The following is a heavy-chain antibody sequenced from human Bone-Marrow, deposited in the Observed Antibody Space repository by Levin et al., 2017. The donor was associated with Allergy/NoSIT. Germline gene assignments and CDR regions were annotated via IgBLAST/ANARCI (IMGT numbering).Heavy chain of an antibody. CDR2: IYYSGST. D-gene: IGHD4-17*01. J-gene: IGHJ4*02. Sequence: SETLSLTCSVSGGSISSVAYYWTWIRQPPGKGLEWIGYIYYSGSTDYNPSLKSRTSMSVDTSKRQFSVRLRSVRAADTAVYCCARMGRLREFDYWGQGTLVTVSS. CDR1: GGSISSVAYY. CDR3: ARMGRLREFDY. V-gene: IGHV4-30-4*08.